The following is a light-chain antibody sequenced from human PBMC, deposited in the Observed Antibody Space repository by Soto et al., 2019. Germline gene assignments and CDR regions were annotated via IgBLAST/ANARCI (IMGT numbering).Light chain of an antibody. J-gene: IGKJ1*01. Sequence: MTQSPATLSVSPGDRVTITCRASQDINKWLAWYQQKPGTAPKLLISKASILESGVPSRFSGSGSGTDYTLIISSLQPDDFATYFCQQYNSYSWSFGQGTKVEVK. V-gene: IGKV1-5*03. CDR3: QQYNSYSWS. CDR1: QDINKW. CDR2: KAS.